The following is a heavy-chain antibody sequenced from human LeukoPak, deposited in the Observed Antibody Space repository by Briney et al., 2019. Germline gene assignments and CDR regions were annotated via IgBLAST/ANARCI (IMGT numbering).Heavy chain of an antibody. Sequence: GGSLRLSCAASGFTFSSYWMRWVRQPPGKGLVWVSRINPDGSTTNYADSVQGRFTISRDNAKNMLYLQMNSLRAEDTAVYYCVRDLRESDFWGQGTQVTVSS. V-gene: IGHV3-74*01. CDR3: VRDLRESDF. J-gene: IGHJ4*02. CDR2: INPDGSTT. CDR1: GFTFSSYW.